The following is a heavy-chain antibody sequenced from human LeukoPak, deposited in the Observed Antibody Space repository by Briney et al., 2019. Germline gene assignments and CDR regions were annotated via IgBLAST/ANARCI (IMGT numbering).Heavy chain of an antibody. J-gene: IGHJ2*01. V-gene: IGHV4-30-4*01. CDR2: IYYSGNT. D-gene: IGHD2-15*01. CDR1: GGSISSGDSY. Sequence: PSETLSLTCTVSGGSISSGDSYWSWVRQPPGKGLEWIGCIYYSGNTYYNPSLKSRVTISVDTSKNQFSLKLSSVTAADTAVYYCARTGNCSGGSCYSGYIDLWGRGTLVTVSS. CDR3: ARTGNCSGGSCYSGYIDL.